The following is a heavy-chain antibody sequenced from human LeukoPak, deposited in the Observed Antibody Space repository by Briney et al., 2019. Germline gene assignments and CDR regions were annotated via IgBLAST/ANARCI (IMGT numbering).Heavy chain of an antibody. D-gene: IGHD4-23*01. Sequence: PSETLSLTCTVSGGSISSYYWSWMRQPPGKGLEWIGYIYYSGSTNYNPSLKSRVTISVDTSKNQFSLKLSSVTAADTAVYYCACSTVLTLDYWGQGTLVTVSS. J-gene: IGHJ4*02. CDR1: GGSISSYY. CDR3: ACSTVLTLDY. CDR2: IYYSGST. V-gene: IGHV4-59*01.